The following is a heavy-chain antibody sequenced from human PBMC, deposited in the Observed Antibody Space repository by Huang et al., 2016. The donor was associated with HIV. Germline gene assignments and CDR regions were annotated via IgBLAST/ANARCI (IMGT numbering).Heavy chain of an antibody. V-gene: IGHV5-51*03. J-gene: IGHJ3*02. CDR1: RYNFAGYW. Sequence: EVQLVQSGAEVKRPGESMKIFCKGSRYNFAGYWIGWVRRMPGKGVEWMGSIYFDDSDARYSPSVQGQVTISADTSLYSAYLQWTSLRASDTAIFYCARRRRGGFDIWGQGTLVTISS. D-gene: IGHD2-15*01. CDR3: ARRRRGGFDI. CDR2: IYFDDSDA.